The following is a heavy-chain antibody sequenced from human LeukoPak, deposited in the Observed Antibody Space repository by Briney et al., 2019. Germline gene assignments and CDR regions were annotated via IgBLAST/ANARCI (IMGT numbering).Heavy chain of an antibody. J-gene: IGHJ4*02. CDR1: GASINYYF. CDR2: IYSSGST. Sequence: SETLSLTCTVSGASINYYFWSWIRQPAGKGLEWIERIYSSGSTNYNTSLRSRVTLSVDTSKNQFSLSLNSVTAADTAIYYCVREGRTGDYEGYWGQGALVTVSS. CDR3: VREGRTGDYEGY. V-gene: IGHV4-4*07. D-gene: IGHD4-17*01.